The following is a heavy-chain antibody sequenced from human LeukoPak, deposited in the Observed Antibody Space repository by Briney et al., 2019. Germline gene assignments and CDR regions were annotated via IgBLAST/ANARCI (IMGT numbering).Heavy chain of an antibody. V-gene: IGHV4-39*07. CDR2: IYYSGST. J-gene: IGHJ4*02. Sequence: PSETLSLTCTVSGGSISSSSYYWGWIRQPPGKGLEWIGSIYYSGSTYYNPSLKSRVTISVDTSKNQFSLKLSSVTAADTAVYYCARGDDSSGYSIFDYWGQGTLVTVS. CDR3: ARGDDSSGYSIFDY. CDR1: GGSISSSSYY. D-gene: IGHD3-22*01.